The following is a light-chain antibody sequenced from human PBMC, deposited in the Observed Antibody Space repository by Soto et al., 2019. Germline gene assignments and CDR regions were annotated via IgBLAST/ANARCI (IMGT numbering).Light chain of an antibody. V-gene: IGKV1-5*01. CDR1: QSLSTW. CDR3: QQYNHYPWT. J-gene: IGKJ1*01. CDR2: DAS. Sequence: DIQMTNPLSPLSPSEGARVTTSSGASQSLSTWLAWYQQKSGKAPQLLIYDASSLESGVPSRFSGSGSGTEFTLTISSLQPDDFATYYCQQYNHYPWTFGQGTKVDI.